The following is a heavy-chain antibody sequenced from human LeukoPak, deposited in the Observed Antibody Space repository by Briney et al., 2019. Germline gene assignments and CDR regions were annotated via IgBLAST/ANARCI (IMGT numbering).Heavy chain of an antibody. CDR2: ISGSGGST. CDR1: GFTFSSYA. D-gene: IGHD3-10*01. V-gene: IGHV3-23*01. J-gene: IGHJ4*02. Sequence: GGSLRLSCAASGFTFSSYAMSWVRQAPGKGLEWVSAISGSGGSTYYADSVKGRFTISRDNSKNTLYLQMNSLRADDTAVYYCAKDGSWFGELWNWGQGTLVTVSS. CDR3: AKDGSWFGELWN.